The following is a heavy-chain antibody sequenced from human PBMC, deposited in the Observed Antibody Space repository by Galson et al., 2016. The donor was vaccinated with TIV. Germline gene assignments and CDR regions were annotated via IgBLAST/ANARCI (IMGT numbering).Heavy chain of an antibody. Sequence: ETLSLTCTVSGDSVTSSTYSWTWVRQPPGKGLEWIGYIFYSGRTYYEPSLKSRVTISVDTSKNQFSLRLSSVTAADTAVYYCARVSITGTSPPRGYFDYWGQGSLVTVSS. J-gene: IGHJ4*02. V-gene: IGHV4-39*07. CDR1: GDSVTSSTYS. CDR3: ARVSITGTSPPRGYFDY. CDR2: IFYSGRT. D-gene: IGHD1-20*01.